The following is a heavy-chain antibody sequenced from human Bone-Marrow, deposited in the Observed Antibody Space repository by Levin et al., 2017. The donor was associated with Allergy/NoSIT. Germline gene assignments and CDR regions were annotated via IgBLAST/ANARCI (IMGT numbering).Heavy chain of an antibody. J-gene: IGHJ6*03. CDR3: AKAGTTVMLDYSYLDV. D-gene: IGHD4-17*01. CDR2: LDGSSGKT. V-gene: IGHV3-23*01. CDR1: GFIFADYA. Sequence: PSETLSLTCAASGFIFADYAMNWVRQAPGRGLEWVSSLDGSSGKTHYADVVKGRFTISREYSKNTLFLQMNSLRVEDTARYYCAKAGTTVMLDYSYLDVWGEGTAVTVSS.